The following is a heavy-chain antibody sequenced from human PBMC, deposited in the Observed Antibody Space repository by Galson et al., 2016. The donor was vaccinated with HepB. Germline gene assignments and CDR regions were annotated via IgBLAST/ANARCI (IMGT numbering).Heavy chain of an antibody. J-gene: IGHJ3*02. CDR1: GFTFGRYA. D-gene: IGHD3-22*01. V-gene: IGHV3-23*01. CDR3: AREGYYYDNSFFRRENAFDI. CDR2: ISGDGGST. Sequence: SLRLSCAASGFTFGRYAMSWVRQAPGKGLEWVSAISGDGGSTYYAGSVQGRFTISRDNAKNTLYLQMNSLRAEDTAVYYCAREGYYYDNSFFRRENAFDIWGQGTMVTVSS.